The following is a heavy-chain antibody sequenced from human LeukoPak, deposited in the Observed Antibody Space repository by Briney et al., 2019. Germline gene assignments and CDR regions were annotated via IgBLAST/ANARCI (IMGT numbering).Heavy chain of an antibody. V-gene: IGHV3-23*01. CDR2: ISGSGGST. Sequence: GGSLRLSCAASGFTFSSHAMSWVRLAPGKGLEWVSFISGSGGSTYYADSVKGRLTISRDSSKNTLYLQMSSLRAEDTAVYYCAKLLFTFYYYGMDVWGQGTTVTVPS. D-gene: IGHD3-16*01. CDR1: GFTFSSHA. J-gene: IGHJ6*02. CDR3: AKLLFTFYYYGMDV.